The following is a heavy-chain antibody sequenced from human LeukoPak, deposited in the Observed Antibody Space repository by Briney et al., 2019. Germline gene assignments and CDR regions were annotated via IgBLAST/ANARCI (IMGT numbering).Heavy chain of an antibody. Sequence: GGSLRLSCAASGFTFSSYAMHWVRQAPGKGLEWVAVISYDGSNKYYADSVKGRFTISRDNSKNTLYLQMNSLGAEDTAVYYCARDFSTVTSWFDPWGQATLDPVSS. CDR2: ISYDGSNK. D-gene: IGHD4-17*01. CDR3: ARDFSTVTSWFDP. V-gene: IGHV3-30-3*01. J-gene: IGHJ5*02. CDR1: GFTFSSYA.